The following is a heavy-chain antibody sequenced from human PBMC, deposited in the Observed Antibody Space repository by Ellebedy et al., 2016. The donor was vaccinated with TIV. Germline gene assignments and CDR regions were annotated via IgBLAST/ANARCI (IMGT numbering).Heavy chain of an antibody. J-gene: IGHJ4*02. CDR2: INTDGTIT. V-gene: IGHV3-74*01. D-gene: IGHD3-16*01. CDR3: ARDYWGY. Sequence: GESLKISCAASGFSFSTYWMFWFRQAPGKGLVWVSRINTDGTITDYADSVKGRFTISRDNAKNTLYLQMNSLRADDTAVYYCARDYWGYWGQGTLVTVSS. CDR1: GFSFSTYW.